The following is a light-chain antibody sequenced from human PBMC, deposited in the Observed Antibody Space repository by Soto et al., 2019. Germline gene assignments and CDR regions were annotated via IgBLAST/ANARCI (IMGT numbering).Light chain of an antibody. CDR3: CSYAGSTTYVV. J-gene: IGLJ2*01. CDR2: EVS. Sequence: QSALTQPASVSGSPGQSITISCTGTSSDVGRYDLVSWYQQHPGKAPKLIIYEVSKWPSGVSNRFSGSKSGNTAALTISGLQAEDEADYYCCSYAGSTTYVVFGGGTK. V-gene: IGLV2-23*02. CDR1: SSDVGRYDL.